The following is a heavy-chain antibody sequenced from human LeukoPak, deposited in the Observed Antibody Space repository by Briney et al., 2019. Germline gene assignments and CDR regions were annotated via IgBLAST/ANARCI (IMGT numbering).Heavy chain of an antibody. Sequence: GGSLKLSCAASGFTFSSYWMHWVRQAPGKGLVWVSRINSDGSSTSYADSVKGRFTISRDNAKNTLYLQMNSLRAEDTAVYYCARTPYSSSWTLGYWGQGTLVTVSS. V-gene: IGHV3-74*01. CDR2: INSDGSST. CDR3: ARTPYSSSWTLGY. CDR1: GFTFSSYW. J-gene: IGHJ4*02. D-gene: IGHD6-13*01.